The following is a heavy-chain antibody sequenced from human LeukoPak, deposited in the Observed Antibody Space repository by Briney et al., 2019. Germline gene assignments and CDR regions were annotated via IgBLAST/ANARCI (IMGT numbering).Heavy chain of an antibody. Sequence: GGSLRLSCAASGFTFSSYGMHWVRQAPGKGLEWVAVIWYDGSNKYYADSVKGRFTISRDNSKNTLYLQMNSLRAEDAAVYYCARAQDSSSWYLDSWGQGTLVTVSS. CDR1: GFTFSSYG. CDR3: ARAQDSSSWYLDS. D-gene: IGHD6-13*01. CDR2: IWYDGSNK. J-gene: IGHJ4*02. V-gene: IGHV3-33*01.